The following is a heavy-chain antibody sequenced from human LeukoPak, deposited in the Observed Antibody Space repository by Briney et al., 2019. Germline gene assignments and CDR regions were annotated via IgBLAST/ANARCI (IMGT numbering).Heavy chain of an antibody. J-gene: IGHJ4*02. CDR3: ERAAITMVRGVNYLHD. V-gene: IGHV1-2*06. CDR1: GYTFTGYY. D-gene: IGHD3-10*01. CDR2: INPNSGGT. Sequence: ASVKVSCKASGYTFTGYYMHWVRQAPGQGLEWMGRINPNSGGTNYAQKFQGRVTMTRDTSISTAYMELSRLRSDDTAVYYCERAAITMVRGVNYLHDWGQGTLVTVSS.